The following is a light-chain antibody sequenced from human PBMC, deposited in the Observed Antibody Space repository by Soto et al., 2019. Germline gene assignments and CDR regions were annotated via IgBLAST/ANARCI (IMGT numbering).Light chain of an antibody. Sequence: LSQSAATLSLSKGERATLSCRASQSVGTYLAWYQQKPGQAPRLLIYDASNRAAGVPVRFSGSGSGTDFTLTISSVEPDDFAVYYCQQRSNWPPIPFGQGTRLAIK. J-gene: IGKJ5*01. CDR1: QSVGTY. CDR3: QQRSNWPPIP. V-gene: IGKV3-11*01. CDR2: DAS.